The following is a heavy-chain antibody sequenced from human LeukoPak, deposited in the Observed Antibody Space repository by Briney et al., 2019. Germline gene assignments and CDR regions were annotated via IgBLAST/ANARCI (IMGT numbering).Heavy chain of an antibody. V-gene: IGHV3-7*01. CDR2: IKQDGSEK. CDR3: SSGWYDRFDY. CDR1: GFTFSSYW. Sequence: PGGSLRLSCAASGFTFSSYWMSWVRQAPGKGLEWVANIKQDGSEKYYVDSVKGRFTISRDNAKNSQYLQMNSLRAEDTAVYYCSSGWYDRFDYWGQGTLVTVSS. D-gene: IGHD6-19*01. J-gene: IGHJ4*02.